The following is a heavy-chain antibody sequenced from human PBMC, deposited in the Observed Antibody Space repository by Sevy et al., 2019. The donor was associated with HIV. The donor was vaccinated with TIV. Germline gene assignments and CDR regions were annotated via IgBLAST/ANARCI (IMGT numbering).Heavy chain of an antibody. CDR2: IYYTGST. Sequence: SETLSLTCPVSGDSMSSGAYYWSWIRQHPGKGLEWIGYIYYTGSTYYNPSLKSRVVISLDTSKNQFSLKVSSVTAADTAVYYCARGRLIVARERWFDPWGQGIRVTVSS. J-gene: IGHJ5*02. V-gene: IGHV4-31*03. CDR3: ARGRLIVARERWFDP. D-gene: IGHD5-12*01. CDR1: GDSMSSGAYY.